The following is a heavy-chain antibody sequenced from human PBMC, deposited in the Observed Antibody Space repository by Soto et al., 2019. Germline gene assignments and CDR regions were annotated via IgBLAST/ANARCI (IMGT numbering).Heavy chain of an antibody. V-gene: IGHV1-3*01. CDR3: AREGPMIVAPGAFDI. CDR2: INAGNGNT. D-gene: IGHD3-22*01. Sequence: ASVNVSCKASGYTFTSYAMHWVRQAPGQRLEWMGWINAGNGNTKYSQKFQGRVTITRDTSASTAYMELSSLRSEDTAVYYCAREGPMIVAPGAFDIWGQGTMVTVSS. CDR1: GYTFTSYA. J-gene: IGHJ3*02.